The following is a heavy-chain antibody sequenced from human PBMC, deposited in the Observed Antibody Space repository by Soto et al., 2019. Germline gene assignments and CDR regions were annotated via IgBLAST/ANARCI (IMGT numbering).Heavy chain of an antibody. CDR1: GASISSRDYY. CDR2: IDYNGVT. Sequence: SETLSLTCSVSGASISSRDYYWGWIRQTPGKGLEWIGNIDYNGVTYYNPSLKSRVTASKDTSKNQFSLKVASVTAADTAIYYCGRVMIGTSRHTDSDYWGQGTQVTVSS. V-gene: IGHV4-39*01. CDR3: GRVMIGTSRHTDSDY. D-gene: IGHD2-2*01. J-gene: IGHJ4*02.